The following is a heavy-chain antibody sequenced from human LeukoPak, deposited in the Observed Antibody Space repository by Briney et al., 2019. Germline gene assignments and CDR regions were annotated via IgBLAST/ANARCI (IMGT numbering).Heavy chain of an antibody. Sequence: ETLSLTCTVSGGSISSYYWSWIRQPAGKGLEWIGRIYTSGSTNYKSSLKSRVTMSLDTSKNQFSLKLRSVTAADTAVYYCARDQGTSGWYGGYFDYWGQGALVTVSS. CDR3: ARDQGTSGWYGGYFDY. J-gene: IGHJ4*02. V-gene: IGHV4-4*07. D-gene: IGHD6-19*01. CDR1: GGSISSYY. CDR2: IYTSGST.